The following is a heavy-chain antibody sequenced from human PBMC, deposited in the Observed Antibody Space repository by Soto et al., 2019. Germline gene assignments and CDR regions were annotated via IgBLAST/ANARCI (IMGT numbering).Heavy chain of an antibody. J-gene: IGHJ6*02. CDR2: ISSSSSYI. D-gene: IGHD1-26*01. Sequence: EVQLVESGGGLVKPGGSLRLSCAASGFTFSSYSMNWVRQAPGKGLEWVSSISSSSSYIYYADSVKGRFTISRDNAKNSLYLQMNSLRAEDTAVYYCARVEVEWEHSGMDVWGQGTTVTVSS. V-gene: IGHV3-21*01. CDR1: GFTFSSYS. CDR3: ARVEVEWEHSGMDV.